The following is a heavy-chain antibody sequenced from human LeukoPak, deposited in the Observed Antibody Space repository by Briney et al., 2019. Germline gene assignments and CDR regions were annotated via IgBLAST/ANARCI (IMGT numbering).Heavy chain of an antibody. J-gene: IGHJ4*02. D-gene: IGHD1-26*01. CDR1: GGSLSGYY. CDR3: ARGVEGRFDY. CDR2: INHSGST. V-gene: IGHV4-34*01. Sequence: SETMSLTCAVYGGSLSGYYWSWIRQPQGKGLEWIGEINHSGSTNYNPSLRSRVTISVDTSKNQCSLKLSSVTAEDTAVYYCARGVEGRFDYWGQGTLVTVSS.